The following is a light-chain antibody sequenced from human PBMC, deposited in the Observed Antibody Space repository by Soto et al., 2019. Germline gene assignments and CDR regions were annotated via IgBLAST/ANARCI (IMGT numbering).Light chain of an antibody. CDR3: TSYTSSTTLV. CDR1: SRDVGGYKY. CDR2: EVS. V-gene: IGLV2-14*01. Sequence: QSVLTQPASVSGSPGQSITISCTGTSRDVGGYKYVSWYQHHPGKAPKLMIYEVSHRPSGVSNRFSGSKSGNTASLTISGLQAEDEADYFCTSYTSSTTLVFGGGTKLTVL. J-gene: IGLJ3*02.